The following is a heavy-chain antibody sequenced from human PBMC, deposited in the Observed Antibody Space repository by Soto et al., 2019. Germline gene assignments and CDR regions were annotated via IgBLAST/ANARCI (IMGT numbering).Heavy chain of an antibody. CDR1: GGSFSGYY. CDR2: INHSGST. J-gene: IGHJ4*02. Sequence: SETLSLTCAVYGGSFSGYYWSWIRQPPGKGLEWIGEINHSGSTNYNPSLKSRVTISVDTSKNQFSLKLSSVTAADTAVYYCARAPRDIVVVPAAMSLDYWGQGTLVTVSS. CDR3: ARAPRDIVVVPAAMSLDY. D-gene: IGHD2-2*01. V-gene: IGHV4-34*01.